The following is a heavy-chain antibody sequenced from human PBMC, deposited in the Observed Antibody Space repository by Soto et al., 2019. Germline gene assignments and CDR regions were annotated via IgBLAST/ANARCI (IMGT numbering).Heavy chain of an antibody. CDR3: VKGRITMVRGVIIGFDY. Sequence: GGSLRLSCSASGFTFSSYAMHWVRQAPGKGLEYVSAISSNGGSTYCADSVKGRFTISRDNSKNTLYLQMSSLRAEDTAVYYCVKGRITMVRGVIIGFDYWGQGTLVTVS. V-gene: IGHV3-64D*06. CDR1: GFTFSSYA. J-gene: IGHJ4*02. D-gene: IGHD3-10*01. CDR2: ISSNGGST.